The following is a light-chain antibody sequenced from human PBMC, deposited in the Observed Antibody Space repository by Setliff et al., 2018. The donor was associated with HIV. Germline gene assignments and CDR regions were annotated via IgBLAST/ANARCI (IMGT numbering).Light chain of an antibody. Sequence: QSALAQPASVSGSTGQSITISCTGTSSDVGTYNFVSLYQQHPGKAPKLMIYDVSNRPSGVSNRFSGSKSGNTASLTISGLQAEDESDYYCSSYTSTPLYVFGTGTKVTVL. J-gene: IGLJ1*01. CDR1: SSDVGTYNF. V-gene: IGLV2-14*03. CDR2: DVS. CDR3: SSYTSTPLYV.